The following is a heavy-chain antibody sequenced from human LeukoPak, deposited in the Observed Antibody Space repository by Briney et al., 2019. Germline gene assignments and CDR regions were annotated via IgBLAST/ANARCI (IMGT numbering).Heavy chain of an antibody. V-gene: IGHV3-20*04. CDR3: ATSRWETGY. J-gene: IGHJ4*02. Sequence: GGPLRLSCAASGFTFDDYGMIGVPHAPGKGLECVSGINWSGGSTGYAVSVKGRFTISRDNAKNSLYLQMNSLRAEDTALYYCATSRWETGYWGQGTLVTVSS. CDR1: GFTFDDYG. D-gene: IGHD1-26*01. CDR2: INWSGGST.